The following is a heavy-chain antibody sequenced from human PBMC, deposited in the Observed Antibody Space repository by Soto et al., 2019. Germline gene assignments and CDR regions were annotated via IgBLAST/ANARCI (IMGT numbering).Heavy chain of an antibody. J-gene: IGHJ4*02. V-gene: IGHV1-18*01. CDR2: ISAYSGKT. D-gene: IGHD3-16*01. CDR1: GYTFTTYG. CDR3: ARDPYLGDHQY. Sequence: ASVKVSCKTSGYTFTTYGISLVRQAPGQGLEWVGWISAYSGKTHYAQKFQGKVTMTTDTSTNTAYLELRSLRSDDTAVYYCARDPYLGDHQYWGQGTLVTVSS.